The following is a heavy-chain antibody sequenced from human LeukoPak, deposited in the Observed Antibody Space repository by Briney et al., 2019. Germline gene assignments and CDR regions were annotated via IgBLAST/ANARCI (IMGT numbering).Heavy chain of an antibody. V-gene: IGHV3-30-3*01. Sequence: GGSLRLSCAASGFTFSSYAMSWVRQAPGKGLEWVAVISYDGSNKYYADSVKGRFTISRDNSKNTLYLQMNSLRAEDTAVYFCARHGDGSGWPLYYFDYWGQGTLVTVSS. D-gene: IGHD6-19*01. CDR3: ARHGDGSGWPLYYFDY. CDR2: ISYDGSNK. CDR1: GFTFSSYA. J-gene: IGHJ4*02.